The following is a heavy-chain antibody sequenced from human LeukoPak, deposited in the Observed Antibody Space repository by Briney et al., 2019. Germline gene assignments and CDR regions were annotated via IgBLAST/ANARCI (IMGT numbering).Heavy chain of an antibody. Sequence: GGSLRLSCAASGYTFSSYWMSWVRQAPGKGLEWVANIKQDGSEKYYVDSVKGRFTISRDNAKNSLYLQMNNLRAEDTAVYYCARHLWLSGNDYWGQGTLVTVSS. CDR3: ARHLWLSGNDY. V-gene: IGHV3-7*01. D-gene: IGHD5-18*01. CDR2: IKQDGSEK. J-gene: IGHJ4*02. CDR1: GYTFSSYW.